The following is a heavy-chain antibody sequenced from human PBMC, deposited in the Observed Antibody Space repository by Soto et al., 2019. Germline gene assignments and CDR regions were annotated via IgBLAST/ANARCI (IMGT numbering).Heavy chain of an antibody. D-gene: IGHD6-13*01. CDR3: ARPMESSSWYFSYYYGMDV. CDR2: ISAYNGNT. V-gene: IGHV1-18*01. CDR1: GYTFTSYG. Sequence: ASVKVSCKASGYTFTSYGISWVRQAPGQGLEWMGWISAYNGNTNYAQKLQGRVTMTTDTSTGTAYMELRSLGSDDTAVYYCARPMESSSWYFSYYYGMDVWGQGTTVTVSS. J-gene: IGHJ6*02.